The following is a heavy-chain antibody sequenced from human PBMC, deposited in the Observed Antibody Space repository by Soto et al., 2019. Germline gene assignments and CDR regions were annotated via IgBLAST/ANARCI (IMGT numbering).Heavy chain of an antibody. Sequence: WGSLRLSCAASGFTFISYEINCFRQAPCKGLEWVSYISSSGSTIYYADSVKGRFTISRDNAKNSLYLQMNSLRAEDTAVYYCARLYSSSWAHWFDPWGQGTLVTVSS. CDR2: ISSSGSTI. D-gene: IGHD6-13*01. CDR1: GFTFISYE. V-gene: IGHV3-48*03. J-gene: IGHJ5*02. CDR3: ARLYSSSWAHWFDP.